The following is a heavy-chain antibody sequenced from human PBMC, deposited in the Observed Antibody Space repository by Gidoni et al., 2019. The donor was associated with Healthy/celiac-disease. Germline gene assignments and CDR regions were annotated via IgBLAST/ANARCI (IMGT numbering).Heavy chain of an antibody. J-gene: IGHJ6*02. CDR3: ARVNGGVAVVPFWCGMDV. CDR1: GGTFSSYA. CDR2: IIPIFGIA. V-gene: IGHV1-69*17. Sequence: QVQLVQSGAEVKKPGSSVKVSCKASGGTFSSYAISWVRQAPGQGLGWMGGIIPIFGIANYAQKFQGRVTITADKSTSTAYMELSSLRSEDTAVYYCARVNGGVAVVPFWCGMDVWGQGTTVTVSS. D-gene: IGHD3-22*01.